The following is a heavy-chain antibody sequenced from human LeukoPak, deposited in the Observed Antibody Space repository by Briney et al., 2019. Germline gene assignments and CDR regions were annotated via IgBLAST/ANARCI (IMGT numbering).Heavy chain of an antibody. D-gene: IGHD2-8*01. J-gene: IGHJ4*02. Sequence: SLRLSCAASGFTFSSYAMSWVRQAPGEGLDWVSTISGSGGSTYYADSVKGGFTISRDNSKTTLYLQMNSLRAEDTDVYYCAKGGVSKAYFDYWGQGTLDSVSS. CDR1: GFTFSSYA. V-gene: IGHV3-23*01. CDR2: ISGSGGST. CDR3: AKGGVSKAYFDY.